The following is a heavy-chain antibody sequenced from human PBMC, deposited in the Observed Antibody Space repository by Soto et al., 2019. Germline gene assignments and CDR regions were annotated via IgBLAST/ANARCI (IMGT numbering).Heavy chain of an antibody. CDR1: GFTFSSYA. CDR3: ARDQGLITSGLGYYYYGMDV. J-gene: IGHJ6*02. D-gene: IGHD3-22*01. V-gene: IGHV3-30-3*01. Sequence: GGSLRLSCAASGFTFSSYAMHWVRQAPGKGLEWVAVISYDGSNKYYADSVKGRFTISRDNSKNTLYLQMNSLRAEDTAVYYCARDQGLITSGLGYYYYGMDVWGQGTTVTVSS. CDR2: ISYDGSNK.